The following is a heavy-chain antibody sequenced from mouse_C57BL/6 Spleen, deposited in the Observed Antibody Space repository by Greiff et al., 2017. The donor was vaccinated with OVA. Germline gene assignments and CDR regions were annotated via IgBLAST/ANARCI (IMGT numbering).Heavy chain of an antibody. D-gene: IGHD1-1*01. Sequence: EVQLVESGGGLVKPGGSLKLSCAASGFTFSSYAMPWVRQTPEHRLEWVATISDGGSYTYYPDNLKGRFTMSRDNAKNNLYLQLSHLTSEDTTMYYCAGDGARYYSGSNPYYFDYWGKGTTLTVSS. J-gene: IGHJ2*01. CDR1: GFTFSSYA. V-gene: IGHV5-4*01. CDR3: AGDGARYYSGSNPYYFDY. CDR2: ISDGGSYT.